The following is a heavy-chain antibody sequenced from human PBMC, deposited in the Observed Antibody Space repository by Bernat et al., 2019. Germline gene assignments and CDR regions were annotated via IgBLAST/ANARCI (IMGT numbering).Heavy chain of an antibody. CDR1: GFTFTNAW. D-gene: IGHD1-14*01. CDR3: TTNPPKHDY. Sequence: EVQLVESGGGLVKPGGSLRLSCAVSGFTFTNAWMNWVRQAPGKGLEWVGRIKSNSEGGATDYAAPVKGRFTISRDDSKTTVYLQMNSLKTEDSAVYYCTTNPPKHDYWGQGALVTVSS. J-gene: IGHJ4*02. CDR2: IKSNSEGGAT. V-gene: IGHV3-15*07.